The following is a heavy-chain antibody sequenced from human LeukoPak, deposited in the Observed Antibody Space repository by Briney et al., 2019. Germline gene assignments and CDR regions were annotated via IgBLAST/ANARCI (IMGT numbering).Heavy chain of an antibody. J-gene: IGHJ5*02. V-gene: IGHV4-61*02. CDR1: GGSISSGSYY. Sequence: PSETLSLTCTVSGGSISSGSYYWSWIRQPAGKGLEWIGRIYTSGSTNYNPSLKSRVTISVDTSKNQFSLKLSSVTAADTAVYYCARGSSGWYGNRWFDPWGQGTLVTVSS. CDR2: IYTSGST. CDR3: ARGSSGWYGNRWFDP. D-gene: IGHD6-19*01.